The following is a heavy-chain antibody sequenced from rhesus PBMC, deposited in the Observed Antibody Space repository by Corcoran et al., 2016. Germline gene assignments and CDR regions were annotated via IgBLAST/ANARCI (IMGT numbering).Heavy chain of an antibody. CDR1: GGSFSSYW. V-gene: IGHV4-80*01. CDR3: ARPKYSSWSAVDY. CDR2: INGNSGNT. J-gene: IGHJ4*01. Sequence: QVQLQESGPGLVKPSETLSLTCAVSGGSFSSYWWSWIRQPPVKGLEWIGEINGNSGNTNYNPSLKSRVTISKDASKNQFSLELSSVTAADTAVYYCARPKYSSWSAVDYWGQGVLVTVSS. D-gene: IGHD6-13*01.